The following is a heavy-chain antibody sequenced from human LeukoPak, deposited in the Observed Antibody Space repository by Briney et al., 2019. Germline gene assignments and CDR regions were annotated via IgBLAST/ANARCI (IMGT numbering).Heavy chain of an antibody. CDR3: AAHSSDHPGFAS. CDR2: INHSGRT. J-gene: IGHJ5*02. D-gene: IGHD3-22*01. Sequence: SETLSLTCAVYGGSFSNYYWNWIRQPPGKGLEWIGEINHSGRTNYNPSLKSRITISVDTSKNQFSLKLSSVIAADTAVYYCAAHSSDHPGFASWGQGTLVTVSS. CDR1: GGSFSNYY. V-gene: IGHV4-34*01.